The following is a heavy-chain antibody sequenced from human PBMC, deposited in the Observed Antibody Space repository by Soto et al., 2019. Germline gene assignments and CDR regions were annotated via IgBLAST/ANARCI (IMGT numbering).Heavy chain of an antibody. Sequence: QVQLQESGPGLVKPSQTLSLTCTVSGGSISSGGYYWSWIRQHPGKGLEWIGYIYYSGSTYYNPSLKSRVTISVDTSKNQFSLKLSSVTAADTAVYYCARKRDRIKYYYGSGSYSYPHFDYWGQGTLVIVSS. D-gene: IGHD3-10*01. CDR1: GGSISSGGYY. J-gene: IGHJ4*02. CDR2: IYYSGST. V-gene: IGHV4-31*03. CDR3: ARKRDRIKYYYGSGSYSYPHFDY.